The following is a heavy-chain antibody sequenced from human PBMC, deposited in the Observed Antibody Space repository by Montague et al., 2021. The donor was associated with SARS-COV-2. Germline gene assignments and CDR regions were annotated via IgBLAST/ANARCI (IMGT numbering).Heavy chain of an antibody. V-gene: IGHV4-39*01. J-gene: IGHJ4*02. CDR2: IHYSGRT. Sequence: SETLSLTCSVSGDSISRSTNHWGWIRRPPGKGLEWIASIHYSGRTYHNPPLKSRVTMSVDTSKNQFSLKLSSVTAADTAVYYCTRTTDDSALAATFWGQGTLVTVSS. CDR1: GDSISRSTNH. CDR3: TRTTDDSALAATF. D-gene: IGHD6-19*01.